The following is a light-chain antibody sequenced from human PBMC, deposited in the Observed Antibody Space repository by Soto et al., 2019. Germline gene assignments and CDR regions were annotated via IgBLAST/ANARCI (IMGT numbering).Light chain of an antibody. Sequence: QSVLTQPPSVSEAPRQRVTISCSGSSSNIGNNAVNWYQQLPGEAPNLLIYYDDLLPSGVSDRFSGSKSGTSASLAISGLQSEDEADYYCAAWDDSLNGPVFGGGTKVTVL. CDR2: YDD. V-gene: IGLV1-36*01. CDR1: SSNIGNNA. J-gene: IGLJ2*01. CDR3: AAWDDSLNGPV.